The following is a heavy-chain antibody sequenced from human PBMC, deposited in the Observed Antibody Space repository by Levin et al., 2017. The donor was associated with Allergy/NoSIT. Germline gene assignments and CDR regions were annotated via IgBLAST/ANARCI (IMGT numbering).Heavy chain of an antibody. J-gene: IGHJ4*02. V-gene: IGHV3-64D*06. CDR2: ISSNGDST. CDR1: GFTFSSYA. Sequence: GESLKISCSASGFTFSSYAMHWVRQAPGKGLEYVSTISSNGDSTYYADSVKGRFTISRDNSKNTLYLQMPSLRAEDTAVYYCVKGRVSKAAAGTNWGQGTLVTVSS. CDR3: VKGRVSKAAAGTN. D-gene: IGHD6-13*01.